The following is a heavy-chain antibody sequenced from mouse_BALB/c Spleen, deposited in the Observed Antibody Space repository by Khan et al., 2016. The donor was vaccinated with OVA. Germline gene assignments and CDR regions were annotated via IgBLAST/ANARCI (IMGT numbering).Heavy chain of an antibody. Sequence: QVQLQQSGAELVRPGASVRLSCKASGYTFSSYYMYWVKQRPGQGLEWIGGINPSNGGPNFNEKFKTKATLTVDRSSSTAYMHLNSLTSEDSAVSYSTRAGCGEPFDYWGQGTLVTV. CDR1: GYTFSSYY. CDR3: TRAGCGEPFDY. D-gene: IGHD2-13*01. CDR2: INPSNGGP. J-gene: IGHJ3*01. V-gene: IGHV1S81*02.